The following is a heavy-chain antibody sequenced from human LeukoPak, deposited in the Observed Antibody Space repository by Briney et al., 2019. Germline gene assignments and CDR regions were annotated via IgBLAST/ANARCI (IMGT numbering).Heavy chain of an antibody. J-gene: IGHJ5*02. CDR3: ARERHDSSGYYAWFDP. CDR1: GGTFSSYA. Sequence: ASVKVSCKASGGTFSSYAISWVRQAPGQGLEWMGRIIPIFGTANYAQKFQGRVTITTDESTSTAYMELSSLRSEDTAVNYCARERHDSSGYYAWFDPWGQGTLVTVSS. CDR2: IIPIFGTA. V-gene: IGHV1-69*05. D-gene: IGHD3-22*01.